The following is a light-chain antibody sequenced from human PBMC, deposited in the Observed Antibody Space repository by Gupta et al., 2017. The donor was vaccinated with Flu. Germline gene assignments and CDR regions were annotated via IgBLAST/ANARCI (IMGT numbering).Light chain of an antibody. CDR2: RNN. Sequence: QSVLTLPPSASGTPAPRVTISCSGSSSNIGTTYVYWYQQLPGPAPKLLIYRNNQRPSGVPDRFSGSKSGTSASLAISGLRSEDEADYYCAAWDDSLSAMVFGGGTKLTVL. CDR1: SSNIGTTY. V-gene: IGLV1-47*01. J-gene: IGLJ3*02. CDR3: AAWDDSLSAMV.